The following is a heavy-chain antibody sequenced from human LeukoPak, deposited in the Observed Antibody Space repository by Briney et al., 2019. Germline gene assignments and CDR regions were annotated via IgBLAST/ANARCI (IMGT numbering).Heavy chain of an antibody. CDR1: GGSISSYY. V-gene: IGHV4-59*08. D-gene: IGHD3-3*01. CDR3: ASSTEIFLFDY. J-gene: IGHJ4*02. CDR2: IYYSGST. Sequence: LETLSLTCTVSGGSISSYYWSWIRQPPGKGLEWIGYIYYSGSTNYNPSLKSRVTISVDTSKNQFSLKLSSVTAADTAVYYCASSTEIFLFDYWGQGTLVTVSS.